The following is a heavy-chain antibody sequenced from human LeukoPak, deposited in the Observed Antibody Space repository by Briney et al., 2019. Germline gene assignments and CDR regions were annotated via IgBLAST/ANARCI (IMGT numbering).Heavy chain of an antibody. D-gene: IGHD1-26*01. CDR3: ASVMYSYGPIDY. Sequence: PGGSLRLSCAVSGFTFNNYAMHWVRQAPGKGLEWVSVISYDGSDKHYADSVQGRFTISRDNSKNTLYLQMNSLRAEDTAVYYCASVMYSYGPIDYWGQGTLVTVSS. CDR2: ISYDGSDK. J-gene: IGHJ4*02. V-gene: IGHV3-30-3*01. CDR1: GFTFNNYA.